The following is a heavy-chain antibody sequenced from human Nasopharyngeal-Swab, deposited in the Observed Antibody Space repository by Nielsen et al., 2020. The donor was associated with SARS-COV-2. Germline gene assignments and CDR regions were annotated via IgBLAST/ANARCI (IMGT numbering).Heavy chain of an antibody. CDR3: ARDLTNSIAVAGNYYYGMDV. Sequence: ASVKVSCKASGYTFTSYYMHWVRQAPGQGLEWMGIINPSGGSTSYAQKFQGRVTMTRDTSPSTVYMELSSLRSEDTAVYYCARDLTNSIAVAGNYYYGMDVWGQGTTVTVSS. V-gene: IGHV1-46*01. CDR1: GYTFTSYY. CDR2: INPSGGST. D-gene: IGHD6-19*01. J-gene: IGHJ6*02.